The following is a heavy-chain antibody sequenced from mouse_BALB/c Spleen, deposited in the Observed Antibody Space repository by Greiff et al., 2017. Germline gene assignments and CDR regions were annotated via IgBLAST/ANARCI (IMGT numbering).Heavy chain of an antibody. J-gene: IGHJ4*01. V-gene: IGHV2-9*02. CDR2: IWAGGST. CDR3: ARRYYGSSYDYYAMDY. Sequence: VKVVESGPGLVAPSQSLSITCTVSGFSLTSYGVHWVRQPPGKGLEWLGVIWAGGSTNYNSALMSRLSISKDNSKSQVFLKMNSLQTDDTAMYYCARRYYGSSYDYYAMDYWGQGTSVTVSS. D-gene: IGHD1-1*01. CDR1: GFSLTSYG.